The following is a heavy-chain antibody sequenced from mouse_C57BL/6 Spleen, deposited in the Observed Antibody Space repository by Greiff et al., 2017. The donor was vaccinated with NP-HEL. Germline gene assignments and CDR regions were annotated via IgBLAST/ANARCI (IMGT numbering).Heavy chain of an antibody. CDR3: ARELITTVPWFAY. CDR2: INPSNGGT. CDR1: GYTFTSYW. Sequence: QVQLQQPGTELVKPGASVKLSCKASGYTFTSYWMHWVKQRPGQGLEWIGNINPSNGGTNYNEKFKSKATLTVDKSSSTAYMQLSSLTSEDSAVYYRARELITTVPWFAYWGQGTLVTVSA. D-gene: IGHD1-1*01. V-gene: IGHV1-53*01. J-gene: IGHJ3*01.